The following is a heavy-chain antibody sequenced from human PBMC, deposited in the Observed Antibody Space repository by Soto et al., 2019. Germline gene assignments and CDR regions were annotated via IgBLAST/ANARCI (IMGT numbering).Heavy chain of an antibody. V-gene: IGHV4-39*01. Sequence: PSETLSLTCTVSGGSISSSSYYWGWIRQPPGKGLEWIGSIYYSGSTYYNPSLKSRVTISVDTSKNQFSLKLSSVTAADTAVYYCARQWSLLLWFGELLYPDFEMASRGMDVWGQGTTVTVSS. J-gene: IGHJ6*02. D-gene: IGHD3-10*01. CDR1: GGSISSSSYY. CDR2: IYYSGST. CDR3: ARQWSLLLWFGELLYPDFEMASRGMDV.